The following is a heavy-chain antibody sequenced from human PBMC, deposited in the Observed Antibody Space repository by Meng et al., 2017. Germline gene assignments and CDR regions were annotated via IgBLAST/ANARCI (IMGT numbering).Heavy chain of an antibody. V-gene: IGHV4-34*01. J-gene: IGHJ4*02. Sequence: AQLQAAGARRSPPAVSLSLACAVDCGSVRGYYLSRIRQPPGNGLEWIGEIDHSGRTNHHPSLKRRDTISVDTSKNQFPLKLSSVTSADTAVYYCARGRTITMVRGVIDYWGQGTLVTVSS. CDR1: CGSVRGYY. D-gene: IGHD3-10*01. CDR3: ARGRTITMVRGVIDY. CDR2: IDHSGRT.